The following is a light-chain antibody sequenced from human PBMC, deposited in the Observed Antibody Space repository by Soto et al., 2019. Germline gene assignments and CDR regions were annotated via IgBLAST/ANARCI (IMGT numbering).Light chain of an antibody. Sequence: QAVLTQPPSVSGAPGQRVTISCTGSSSNIGAGFDVHWYHQIAGTAPKLLIYGKNDRPSGVPDRFSASKSGTSASLAITGLQAEDEAHYHCHSYDSSLSGWVFGGGTQLTVL. V-gene: IGLV1-40*01. CDR2: GKN. CDR1: SSNIGAGFD. J-gene: IGLJ3*02. CDR3: HSYDSSLSGWV.